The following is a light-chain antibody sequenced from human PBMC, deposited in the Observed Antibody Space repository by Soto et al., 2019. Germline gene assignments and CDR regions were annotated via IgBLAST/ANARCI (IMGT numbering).Light chain of an antibody. Sequence: EIVMTQSPATLSVSPGERATLSCRASQSVSSNLAWYPQKPGQAPRLLIYGASTRATGIPARFSHSRSGEEFTHTISSLQTGDFAVLCCQQYSNWPPFPFGQGTKLQLK. CDR3: QQYSNWPPFP. CDR1: QSVSSN. V-gene: IGKV3-15*01. J-gene: IGKJ2*01. CDR2: GAS.